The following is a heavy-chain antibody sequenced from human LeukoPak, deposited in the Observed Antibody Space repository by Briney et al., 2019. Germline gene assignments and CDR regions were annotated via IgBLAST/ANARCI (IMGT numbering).Heavy chain of an antibody. CDR3: ARDQEHCSGTSCYPYWYDS. J-gene: IGHJ5*01. CDR1: GASITSYH. D-gene: IGHD2-2*01. CDR2: MFYSGNT. Sequence: SETLSLTCTVSGASITSYHWSWIRQPAGKGLEWIGRMFYSGNTDYNPSLKSRLTMSIGTSKNQFSLKLSSVTAADTAVYFCARDQEHCSGTSCYPYWYDSWGQGTLVTVSS. V-gene: IGHV4-4*07.